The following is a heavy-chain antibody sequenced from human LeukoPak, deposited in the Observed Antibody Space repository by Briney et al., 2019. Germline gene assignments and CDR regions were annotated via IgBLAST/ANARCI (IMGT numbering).Heavy chain of an antibody. V-gene: IGHV3-21*06. J-gene: IGHJ3*01. CDR3: ARGGTGATRDDTFDF. CDR1: GFSFSRYS. CDR2: ISSGSGHI. Sequence: GESLKISCTASGFSFSRYSMNWVRQAPGKGLEWVSSISSGSGHIFYADSVRGRFTISRDNAKDSLYLQMNSLRAGDAAVYYCARGGTGATRDDTFDFWGQGRWSPSLQ. D-gene: IGHD1-7*01.